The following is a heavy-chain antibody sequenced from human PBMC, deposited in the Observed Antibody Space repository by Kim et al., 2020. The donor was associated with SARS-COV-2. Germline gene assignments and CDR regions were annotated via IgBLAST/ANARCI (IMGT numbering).Heavy chain of an antibody. CDR3: ARSPFDILTGYYLSPDY. J-gene: IGHJ4*02. D-gene: IGHD3-9*01. V-gene: IGHV3-30*01. Sequence: VKGRFTSSRDNTKNTLYLQMNSLRAEDTAVYYCARSPFDILTGYYLSPDYWGQGTLVTVSS.